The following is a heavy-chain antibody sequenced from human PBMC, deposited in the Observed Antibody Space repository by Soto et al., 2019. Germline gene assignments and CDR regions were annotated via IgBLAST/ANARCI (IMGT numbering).Heavy chain of an antibody. CDR3: AKTPYYYDSSRAYPGDY. V-gene: IGHV3-23*01. J-gene: IGHJ4*02. CDR1: GFTFISYA. D-gene: IGHD3-22*01. CDR2: ISGSGGST. Sequence: LRLSCAASGFTFISYAMSWVRQAAVKSLEWVSAISGSGGSTYYADSVKGRFTISRDNSKNTLYLQMNSLRAEDTAVYYCAKTPYYYDSSRAYPGDYWGQGPLFTVSS.